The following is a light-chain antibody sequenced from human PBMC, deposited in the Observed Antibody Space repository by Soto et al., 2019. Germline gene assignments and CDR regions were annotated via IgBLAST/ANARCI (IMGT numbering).Light chain of an antibody. CDR1: QSLLHSNGYNY. CDR3: MQALETPLT. Sequence: DIVMTQSPLSLPVTPGEPASISRRSSQSLLHSNGYNYLDWYLQKPGQSPRLLIYLGFDRASGVPVRFSGSGSGTDFTLTISRVEAEDVGVYFCMQALETPLTFGPGTKVDIK. J-gene: IGKJ3*01. V-gene: IGKV2-28*01. CDR2: LGF.